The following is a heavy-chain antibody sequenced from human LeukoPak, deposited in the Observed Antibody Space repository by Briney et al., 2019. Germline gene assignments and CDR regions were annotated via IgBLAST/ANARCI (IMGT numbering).Heavy chain of an antibody. J-gene: IGHJ4*02. D-gene: IGHD3-22*01. CDR1: GFTFSRYG. Sequence: GRSLRLSCAASGFTFSRYGIHWVRQAPGKGLEWVAVISYDGSNKYYADSVKGRFTISRDNSKNTLYLQMNSLRAEDTAVYYCARDRFGSYYYDSSGPHLPDYWGQGTLVTVSS. V-gene: IGHV3-30*03. CDR3: ARDRFGSYYYDSSGPHLPDY. CDR2: ISYDGSNK.